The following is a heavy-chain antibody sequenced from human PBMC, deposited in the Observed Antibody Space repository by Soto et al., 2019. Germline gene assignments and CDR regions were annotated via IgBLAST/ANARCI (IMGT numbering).Heavy chain of an antibody. CDR3: ARQAVDEGYSSGWYFDS. Sequence: QLQLQESGPGLVKPSETLFLTCTVSGGSINNRSYFWGWIHQPPGKGLEWIGSVSYNVRTYYNPSLKSRLTMSVDTSKNQFFLKLSSVTAADTAVYYCARQAVDEGYSSGWYFDSWGQGTLVTVSS. CDR1: GGSINNRSYF. D-gene: IGHD6-19*01. J-gene: IGHJ4*02. V-gene: IGHV4-39*01. CDR2: VSYNVRT.